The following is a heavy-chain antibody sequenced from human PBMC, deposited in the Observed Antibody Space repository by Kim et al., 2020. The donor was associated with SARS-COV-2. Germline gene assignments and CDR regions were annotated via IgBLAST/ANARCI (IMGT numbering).Heavy chain of an antibody. J-gene: IGHJ6*02. V-gene: IGHV1-69*13. D-gene: IGHD1-26*01. CDR2: IIPIFGTA. CDR3: ARAHSTPNIVGATLVYYYGMDV. Sequence: SVKVSCKASGGTFSSYAISWVRQAPGQGLEWMGGIIPIFGTANYAQKFQGRVTITADESTSTAYMELSSLRSEDTAVYYCARAHSTPNIVGATLVYYYGMDVWGQGTTVTVSS. CDR1: GGTFSSYA.